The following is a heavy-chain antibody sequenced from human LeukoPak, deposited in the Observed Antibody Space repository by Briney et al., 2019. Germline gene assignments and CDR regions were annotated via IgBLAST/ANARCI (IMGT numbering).Heavy chain of an antibody. Sequence: GGSLRLSCAASGFTFSSYAMSWVRQAPGKGLEWVSAISGSGGSTYYADSVKGRFTISRDNSKNTLYLQMNSLRAEDTAVYYCAGTIVVVPAATFDHWGQGTLVTVSS. CDR2: ISGSGGST. D-gene: IGHD2-2*01. CDR3: AGTIVVVPAATFDH. CDR1: GFTFSSYA. V-gene: IGHV3-23*01. J-gene: IGHJ4*02.